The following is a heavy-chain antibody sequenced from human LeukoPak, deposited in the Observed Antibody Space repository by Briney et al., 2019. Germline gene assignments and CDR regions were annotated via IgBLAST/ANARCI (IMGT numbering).Heavy chain of an antibody. Sequence: GGSLRLSCAASGFTFSSYEMNWVRQAPGKGLEWVSYIRSSGSTIYYADSVKGRFTISRDNAKNSVYLQMNSLRAEDTAFYYCARTYYYDGSGRKVGAFDIWGQGTMVTVSS. J-gene: IGHJ3*02. V-gene: IGHV3-48*03. CDR2: IRSSGSTI. CDR3: ARTYYYDGSGRKVGAFDI. CDR1: GFTFSSYE. D-gene: IGHD3-22*01.